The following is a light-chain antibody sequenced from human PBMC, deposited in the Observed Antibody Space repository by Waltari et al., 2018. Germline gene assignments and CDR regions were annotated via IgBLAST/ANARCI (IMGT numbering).Light chain of an antibody. Sequence: EIVLTQSPGTLSLSPGERATLSCRASQSVSRNYLAWYQQKPGQAPRLLIYGASSRATGVPDRFSGSGSGTDFTLTISRLETEDFAVYYCQQYGTSPSKTFGQGTKVEIK. J-gene: IGKJ1*01. CDR1: QSVSRNY. CDR2: GAS. V-gene: IGKV3-20*01. CDR3: QQYGTSPSKT.